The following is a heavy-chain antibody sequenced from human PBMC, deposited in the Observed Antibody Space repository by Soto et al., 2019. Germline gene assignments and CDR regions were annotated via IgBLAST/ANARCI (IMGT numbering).Heavy chain of an antibody. CDR2: INTANGKT. J-gene: IGHJ4*02. Sequence: ASVKVSCKASGYTFTNYAIHWVRQAPGQRLEWMGWINTANGKTKYSQQFQDRVTIIRDTSASTVYMEMSSLRSEDTAMYYCARDHVDTPMTNFDYWGQGTLVTVSS. V-gene: IGHV1-3*04. CDR3: ARDHVDTPMTNFDY. D-gene: IGHD5-18*01. CDR1: GYTFTNYA.